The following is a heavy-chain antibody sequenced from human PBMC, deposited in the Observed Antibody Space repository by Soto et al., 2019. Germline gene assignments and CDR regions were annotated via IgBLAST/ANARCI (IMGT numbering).Heavy chain of an antibody. CDR3: AREYTAWPLAYGLDV. D-gene: IGHD2-2*02. V-gene: IGHV3-21*01. J-gene: IGHJ6*02. Sequence: PGGSLRLSCVGSGFTFSNYSINWVRQAPGKGLEWVSSISSRSDTYFADSVKGRFTISRDNAKNSVSLQMDSLRAEDTAVYYCAREYTAWPLAYGLDVWGQGTTVTVSS. CDR2: ISSRSDT. CDR1: GFTFSNYS.